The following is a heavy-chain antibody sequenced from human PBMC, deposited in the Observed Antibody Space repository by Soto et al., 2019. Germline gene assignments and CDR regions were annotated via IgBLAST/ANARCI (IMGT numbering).Heavy chain of an antibody. CDR3: TTNSYSTIIIVRFEY. V-gene: IGHV3-15*07. J-gene: IGHJ4*01. CDR2: IKSKTDGGTT. CDR1: GFTFSNAW. D-gene: IGHD3-22*01. Sequence: GGSLRLSCAASGFTFSNAWINWVRQAPGNGLEWVGRIKSKTDGGTTDFPEPVKGRFAISRDDSNNMVYLQMSSLKIEDKAVYYCTTNSYSTIIIVRFEYRGHGTLVTVSS.